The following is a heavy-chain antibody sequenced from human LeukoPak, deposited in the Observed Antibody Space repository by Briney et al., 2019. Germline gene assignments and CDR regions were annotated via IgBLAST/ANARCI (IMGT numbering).Heavy chain of an antibody. CDR2: IKQDGSEK. D-gene: IGHD6-19*01. CDR1: GFTFSSYW. J-gene: IGHJ5*02. Sequence: GGSLRLSCAASGFTFSSYWMSWVRQAPGKGLEWVATIKQDGSEKYYVDSVKGRFTISRDNAKNSLYLQMNSLRAEDTAVYYCAREGSGWYDGGNWFDPWGQGTLVTVSS. CDR3: AREGSGWYDGGNWFDP. V-gene: IGHV3-7*03.